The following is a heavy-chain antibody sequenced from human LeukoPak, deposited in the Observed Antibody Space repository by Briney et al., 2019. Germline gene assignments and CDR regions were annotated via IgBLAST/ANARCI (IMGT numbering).Heavy chain of an antibody. V-gene: IGHV3-23*01. CDR2: ISGSGGST. Sequence: GGSLRLSCAASGFTVSSNYMIWVRQAPGKGLEWVSAISGSGGSTYYADSVKGRFTISRDNSKNTLYLQMNSLRAEDTAVYYCAKGTRTVTTDPIDYWGQGTLVTVSS. CDR3: AKGTRTVTTDPIDY. J-gene: IGHJ4*02. D-gene: IGHD4-11*01. CDR1: GFTVSSNY.